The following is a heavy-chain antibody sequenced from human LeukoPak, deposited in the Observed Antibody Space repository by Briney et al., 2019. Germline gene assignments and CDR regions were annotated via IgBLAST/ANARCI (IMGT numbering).Heavy chain of an antibody. Sequence: GASVKVSCKASGYTFTSYDVNWVRQATGQGLEWMGWMNPNSGNTGYAQKFQGRVTMTRNTSISTVYMELSSLRSEDTAVYYCARDRGQYYDILTGYYTAYYYYYMDVWGKGTTVTVSS. CDR2: MNPNSGNT. D-gene: IGHD3-9*01. V-gene: IGHV1-8*01. J-gene: IGHJ6*03. CDR3: ARDRGQYYDILTGYYTAYYYYYMDV. CDR1: GYTFTSYD.